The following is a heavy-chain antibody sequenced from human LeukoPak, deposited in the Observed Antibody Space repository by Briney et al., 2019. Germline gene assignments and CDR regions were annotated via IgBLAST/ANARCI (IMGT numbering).Heavy chain of an antibody. CDR3: ARDPPGGYSYGYFAYFDY. V-gene: IGHV3-20*04. Sequence: GGSLRLSCAASGFPFDDYDMSWVRRAPGKGLECVFGLSWNGGSTGYADSVKGRFTISRDNAKNSLYLQMNSLRAEDTALYYCARDPPGGYSYGYFAYFDYWGQGTLVTVSS. CDR1: GFPFDDYD. D-gene: IGHD5-18*01. CDR2: LSWNGGST. J-gene: IGHJ4*02.